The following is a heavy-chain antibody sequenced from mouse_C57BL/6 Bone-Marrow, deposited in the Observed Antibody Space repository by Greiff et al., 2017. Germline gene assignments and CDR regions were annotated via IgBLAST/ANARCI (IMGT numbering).Heavy chain of an antibody. J-gene: IGHJ4*01. CDR1: GYTFTSYW. CDR2: IYPSDSET. CDR3: ARRRAYSSNYDAMDY. D-gene: IGHD2-5*01. Sequence: VQLQQPGAELVRPGSSVKLSCKASGYTFTSYWMDWVKQRPGQGLEWIGNIYPSDSETHYNQKFKDQATLTVDKSSSTAYLQLSSLTSEDSAVYYCARRRAYSSNYDAMDYWGQGTSVTVSS. V-gene: IGHV1-61*01.